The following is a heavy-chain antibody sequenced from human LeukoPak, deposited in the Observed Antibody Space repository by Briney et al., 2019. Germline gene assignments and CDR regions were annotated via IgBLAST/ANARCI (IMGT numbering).Heavy chain of an antibody. CDR2: IYPGDSDT. Sequence: GESLKISCKGSGYSFSNYWIGWVRQMPGKGLEWVGIIYPGDSDTRYSPSFQGQVTISADKSISTAYLQWSSLKASDTAMYYCARPRAVAGYYFDYWGQGTLDTVSS. CDR1: GYSFSNYW. CDR3: ARPRAVAGYYFDY. D-gene: IGHD6-19*01. V-gene: IGHV5-51*01. J-gene: IGHJ4*02.